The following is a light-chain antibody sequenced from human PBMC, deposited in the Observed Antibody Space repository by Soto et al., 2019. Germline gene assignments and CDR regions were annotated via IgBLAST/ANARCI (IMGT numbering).Light chain of an antibody. CDR3: QQPPHT. Sequence: DIQMTQSPSSLSASVGGIVTITCRASHTPRTFINWYQQKPGKTPRLLIYATSTLQSGVPSRFSGRDSGADFTLTIKNLQPEDFATYYCQQPPHTFGPGTKVDNK. CDR1: HTPRTF. CDR2: ATS. J-gene: IGKJ3*01. V-gene: IGKV1-39*01.